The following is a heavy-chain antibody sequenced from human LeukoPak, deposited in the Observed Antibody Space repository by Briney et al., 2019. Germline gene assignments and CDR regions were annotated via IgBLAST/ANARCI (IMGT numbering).Heavy chain of an antibody. CDR2: IQQGGSEK. CDR1: GFTFSGYW. D-gene: IGHD3-9*01. Sequence: GGSLRLSCAASGFTFSGYWMSWVRQAPGKGLEWVANIQQGGSEKYYVDSVKGRFTISRDNAKNSLYLQMNSLRAEDTAVYYCARVNPPYYDILTSYYGGYYFDYWGQGTLVTVSS. J-gene: IGHJ4*02. CDR3: ARVNPPYYDILTSYYGGYYFDY. V-gene: IGHV3-7*03.